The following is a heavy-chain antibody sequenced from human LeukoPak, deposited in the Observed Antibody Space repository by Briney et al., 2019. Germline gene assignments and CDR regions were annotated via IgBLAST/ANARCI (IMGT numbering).Heavy chain of an antibody. J-gene: IGHJ5*02. Sequence: PGGSLRLSCTASGFKFDDYGMHWVRQAPGKGLEWVACIYPDGNNKDYADSVKGRFIISRDNSKNTLFLQMNSLRPEDTAVYYCAKDWSGDYNWSDPWGQGTLVIVSS. CDR1: GFKFDDYG. V-gene: IGHV3-30*02. D-gene: IGHD3-3*01. CDR2: IYPDGNNK. CDR3: AKDWSGDYNWSDP.